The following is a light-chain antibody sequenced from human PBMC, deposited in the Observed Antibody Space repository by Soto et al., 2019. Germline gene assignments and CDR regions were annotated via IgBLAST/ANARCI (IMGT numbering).Light chain of an antibody. Sequence: EIVLTQSPGTRSLSPGERATLSCRASQSVPSDWLAWYRHKPGQAPRRLIYGASSRATGVPDRVSCSGSGTEFTLTINRLEPEDFAVYYCQQYGNFPYTFGQGTKMEIK. CDR3: QQYGNFPYT. CDR1: QSVPSDW. CDR2: GAS. J-gene: IGKJ2*01. V-gene: IGKV3-20*01.